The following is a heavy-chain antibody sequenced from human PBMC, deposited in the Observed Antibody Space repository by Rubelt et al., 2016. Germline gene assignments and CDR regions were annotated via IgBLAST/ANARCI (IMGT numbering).Heavy chain of an antibody. CDR3: ARGGDVDTAMVFDY. CDR2: IYYSGST. CDR1: GGSISSYY. Sequence: QVQLQESGPGLVKPSETLSLTCTVSGGSISSYYWSWIRQPPGKGLEWIGYIYYSGSTYYNPSLKSRVTISVDTSKNQFSLKLSSVTAADTAVYYCARGGDVDTAMVFDYWGQGTLVTVSS. D-gene: IGHD5-18*01. J-gene: IGHJ4*02. V-gene: IGHV4-59*12.